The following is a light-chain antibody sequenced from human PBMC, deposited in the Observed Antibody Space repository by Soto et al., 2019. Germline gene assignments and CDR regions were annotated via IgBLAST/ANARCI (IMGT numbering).Light chain of an antibody. CDR2: AAS. Sequence: EFVLTQSPGTLSLSPVERATLSCMSSQSVSSYYLAWYQQKPGQAPRLLIYAASSRATGIPDRFSGGGSGTDFTLTISSLEPEDFAVYYCQQRSNWRITFGQGTRLEIK. V-gene: IGKV3D-20*02. CDR1: QSVSSYY. CDR3: QQRSNWRIT. J-gene: IGKJ5*01.